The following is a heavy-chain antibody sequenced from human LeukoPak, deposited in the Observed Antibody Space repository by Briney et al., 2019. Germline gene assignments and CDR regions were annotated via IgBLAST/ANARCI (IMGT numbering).Heavy chain of an antibody. Sequence: GESLKISCKGSGYSFTNYWIGWVRLMPGKGLEWMGIMYPGDSNTRYSPSFQGQVTISADKSITTAYLQWSSLKASDTAMYYCMRLNYYDSGSYYNVNHNWFDPWGQGTLVTVSS. J-gene: IGHJ5*02. CDR2: MYPGDSNT. CDR1: GYSFTNYW. D-gene: IGHD3-10*01. V-gene: IGHV5-51*01. CDR3: MRLNYYDSGSYYNVNHNWFDP.